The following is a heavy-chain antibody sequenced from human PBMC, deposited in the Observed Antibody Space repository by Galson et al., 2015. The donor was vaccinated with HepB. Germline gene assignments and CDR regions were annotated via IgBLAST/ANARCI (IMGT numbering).Heavy chain of an antibody. CDR1: GFTFTAYA. J-gene: IGHJ6*03. Sequence: SLRLSCAASGFTFTAYAMSWVRQAPGKGLEWVSSLSGSSGNIYYADSVRGRFTISRDTSTNTLFLQMNNLRAEDTALYYCAKAIWFGDPNMDVWGKGTTVTVSS. CDR3: AKAIWFGDPNMDV. CDR2: LSGSSGNI. D-gene: IGHD3-10*01. V-gene: IGHV3-23*01.